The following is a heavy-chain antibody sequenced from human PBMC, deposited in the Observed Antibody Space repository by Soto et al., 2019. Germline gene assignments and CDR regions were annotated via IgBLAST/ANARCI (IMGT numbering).Heavy chain of an antibody. CDR3: AREGYYGYYYYGMDG. CDR1: GYTFSSYG. CDR2: ISDYNGNT. D-gene: IGHD3-10*01. J-gene: IGHJ6*02. V-gene: IGHV1-18*01. Sequence: GASVKVSCKASGYTFSSYGISWARQAPGQGHEWMGWISDYNGNTQYEQKFHGRVFMITVTATRTSFMELLGLRFDDTAVYFCAREGYYGYYYYGMDGWGQGTTVT.